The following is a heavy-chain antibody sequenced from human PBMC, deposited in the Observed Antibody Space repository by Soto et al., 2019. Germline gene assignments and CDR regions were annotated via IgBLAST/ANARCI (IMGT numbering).Heavy chain of an antibody. CDR3: ARDRDTAMGD. V-gene: IGHV3-33*01. J-gene: IGHJ4*02. Sequence: QVQLVESGGGVVQPGRSLRLSCAASGFSFSSYGMHWVRQAPGKGLEWVAVIWYDGSNKYYADSVKGRFTISRDNSKNTLYLQMNSLRAEGTAVYSCARDRDTAMGDWGQGTLVTVSS. CDR2: IWYDGSNK. D-gene: IGHD5-18*01. CDR1: GFSFSSYG.